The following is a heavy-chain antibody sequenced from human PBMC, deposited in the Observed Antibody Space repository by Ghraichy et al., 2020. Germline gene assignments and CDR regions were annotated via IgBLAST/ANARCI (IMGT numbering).Heavy chain of an antibody. D-gene: IGHD3-3*01. Sequence: SLRLSCAASGFTFSSYSMNWVRQAPGKGLEWVSSISSSSSYIYYADSVKGRFTISRDNAKNSLYLQMDSLRAEDTAVYYCATVRNDDFWSGLDYWGQGTLVTVSS. CDR3: ATVRNDDFWSGLDY. CDR1: GFTFSSYS. J-gene: IGHJ4*02. V-gene: IGHV3-21*01. CDR2: ISSSSSYI.